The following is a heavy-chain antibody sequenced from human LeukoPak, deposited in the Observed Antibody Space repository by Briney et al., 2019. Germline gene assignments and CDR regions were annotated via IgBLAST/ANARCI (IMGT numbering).Heavy chain of an antibody. Sequence: SETLSLTCTVSGGSISSGGHYWSWIRQHPGKGLERIGHIYYSGSIYYNPSLKSRVTMSADTSKNQFSLKLSSVTAADTAVYYCARAVGDYGDYWGQGTLVTVSS. CDR3: ARAVGDYGDY. V-gene: IGHV4-31*03. CDR2: IYYSGSI. J-gene: IGHJ4*02. CDR1: GGSISSGGHY. D-gene: IGHD4-17*01.